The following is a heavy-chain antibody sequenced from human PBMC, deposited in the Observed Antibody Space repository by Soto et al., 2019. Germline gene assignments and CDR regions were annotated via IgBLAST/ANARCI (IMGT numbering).Heavy chain of an antibody. V-gene: IGHV4-38-2*02. J-gene: IGHJ2*01. CDR2: FYHGEST. D-gene: IGHD2-15*01. CDR1: GYSISSGWY. CDR3: ARGTSTPYWYFDF. Sequence: PXECLSLACPVYGYSISSGWYWCWIRQPPGKGLEWIASFYHGESTFFNPSLKSRVSISEDTSKNQFSLKLRSVTAADTAVFYCARGTSTPYWYFDFWGRGTLVTVSS.